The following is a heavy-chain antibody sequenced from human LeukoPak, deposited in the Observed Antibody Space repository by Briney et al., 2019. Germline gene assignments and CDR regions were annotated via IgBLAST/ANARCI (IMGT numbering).Heavy chain of an antibody. D-gene: IGHD3-3*01. Sequence: GASVKVSCKASGDTFSSSSTSWIRRAPGQGLEWMGRIIPIVGVTNYALKFQGRVTITADKSTSTAFLELSTLTSEDSAVYYCAMGAPHSAVRSEGGYYYAMDVWGQGTTVTVSS. CDR2: IIPIVGVT. CDR3: AMGAPHSAVRSEGGYYYAMDV. CDR1: GDTFSSSS. V-gene: IGHV1-69*02. J-gene: IGHJ6*02.